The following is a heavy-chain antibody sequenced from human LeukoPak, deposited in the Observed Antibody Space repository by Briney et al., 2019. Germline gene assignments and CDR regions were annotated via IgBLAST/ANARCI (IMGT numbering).Heavy chain of an antibody. J-gene: IGHJ3*02. D-gene: IGHD3-22*01. CDR2: IGTTGDT. Sequence: PGGSLRLSCAASGFTFSSYDMHWVRQPTGKGLEWVSGIGTTGDTYYPGSVKGRFTISRENAKNALYLQMNSLRAGDTAVYYCARGLYYYDSSGYYGDTFDIWGQGTTVIVSS. CDR1: GFTFSSYD. V-gene: IGHV3-13*04. CDR3: ARGLYYYDSSGYYGDTFDI.